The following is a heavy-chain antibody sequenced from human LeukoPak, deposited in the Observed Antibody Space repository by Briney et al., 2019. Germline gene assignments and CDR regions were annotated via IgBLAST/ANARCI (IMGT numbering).Heavy chain of an antibody. J-gene: IGHJ4*02. D-gene: IGHD3-22*01. CDR3: ARGPTPGAYYYDSSGPDY. CDR2: INPSGGST. CDR1: GYTFTSYY. V-gene: IGHV1-46*01. Sequence: ASVKVSCKASGYTFTSYYMHWVRQAPGQGLEWMGIINPSGGSTSYAQKFQGRVTMTRDTSTSTVYMELSSLRSGDTAVYYCARGPTPGAYYYDSSGPDYWGQGTLVTVSS.